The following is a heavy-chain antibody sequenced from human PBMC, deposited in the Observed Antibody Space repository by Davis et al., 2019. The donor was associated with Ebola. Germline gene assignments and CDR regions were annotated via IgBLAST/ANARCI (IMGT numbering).Heavy chain of an antibody. J-gene: IGHJ6*02. V-gene: IGHV3-7*01. CDR2: VKQDGSDT. CDR1: GLSIHMYW. Sequence: GESPKTPRAAPGLSIHMYWMTWVRQAPGKGLEWVANVKQDGSDTYYVDSVKGRFIISRDNTKNSIYLEMNDLRVDDTAVYYCATLPGGRGMDVWGQGTTVTVSS. D-gene: IGHD3-10*01. CDR3: ATLPGGRGMDV.